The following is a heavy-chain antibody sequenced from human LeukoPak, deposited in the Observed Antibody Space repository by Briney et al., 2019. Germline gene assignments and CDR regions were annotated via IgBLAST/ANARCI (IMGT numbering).Heavy chain of an antibody. D-gene: IGHD1-26*01. CDR1: SFTFRSHW. CDR3: ARLMGDRTIYDS. J-gene: IGHJ4*02. Sequence: GWYLRLSCAASSFTFRSHWLRWVLQPSSDELEWVASIKQEGSEKYYVDAVRGRFTVSRDNAKNSLYLQMNSLRAEDTAVYYCARLMGDRTIYDSWGQGTLVTVSS. CDR2: IKQEGSEK. V-gene: IGHV3-7*01.